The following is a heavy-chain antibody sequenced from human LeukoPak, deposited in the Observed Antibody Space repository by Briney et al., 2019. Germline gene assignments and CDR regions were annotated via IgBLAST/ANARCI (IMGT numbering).Heavy chain of an antibody. CDR1: GGSFSGYY. CDR2: INHSGST. Sequence: PSETLSLTCAVYGGSFSGYYWSWTSQPPGKGLEWIGEINHSGSTNYNPSLKSRVTISVDTSKNQFSLKLSSVTAADTAVYYCARVGRYRDYWGQGTLVTVSS. CDR3: ARVGRYRDY. D-gene: IGHD3-9*01. J-gene: IGHJ4*02. V-gene: IGHV4-34*01.